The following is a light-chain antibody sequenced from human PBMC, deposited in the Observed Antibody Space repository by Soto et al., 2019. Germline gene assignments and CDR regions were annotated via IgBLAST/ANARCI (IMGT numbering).Light chain of an antibody. Sequence: QSALTQPASVSGSPGQSITISCTGTSSDIDTYNYVSWYQQHPGKAPKLIIYEVTNRPSGVSNRFSGSKSGNTASLTISGLQAEDEADYYCSSYTSSSTLGVFGGGTKVTVL. CDR1: SSDIDTYNY. CDR2: EVT. V-gene: IGLV2-14*01. J-gene: IGLJ2*01. CDR3: SSYTSSSTLGV.